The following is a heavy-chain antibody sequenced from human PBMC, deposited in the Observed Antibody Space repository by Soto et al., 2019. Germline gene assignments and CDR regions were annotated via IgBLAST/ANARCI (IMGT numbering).Heavy chain of an antibody. CDR1: GGTFSSYA. D-gene: IGHD5-18*01. Sequence: GASVKVSCKASGGTFSSYAISWVRQAPGQGLEWMGGIIPIFGTANYAQKFQGRVTITADESTSTAYMELSSLRSEDTAVYYCARGSWIQLSGSFDYWGQGTLVTVSS. V-gene: IGHV1-69*13. J-gene: IGHJ4*02. CDR3: ARGSWIQLSGSFDY. CDR2: IIPIFGTA.